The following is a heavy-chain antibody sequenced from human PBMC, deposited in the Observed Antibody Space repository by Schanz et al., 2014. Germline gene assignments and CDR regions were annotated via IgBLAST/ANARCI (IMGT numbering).Heavy chain of an antibody. D-gene: IGHD2-2*01. V-gene: IGHV1-18*01. Sequence: QVQLVQSGDEVKKPGSSVKVSCKASGYTFTSYGLNWVRQAPGQGLEWMGWISAYTNNTNYAQKVQGRVTMTTDTSTGTAYMELRSLRSDDTAVYYCARDRRRYCSTASCLHDNWFDPWGQGTLXIVSS. J-gene: IGHJ5*02. CDR3: ARDRRRYCSTASCLHDNWFDP. CDR2: ISAYTNNT. CDR1: GYTFTSYG.